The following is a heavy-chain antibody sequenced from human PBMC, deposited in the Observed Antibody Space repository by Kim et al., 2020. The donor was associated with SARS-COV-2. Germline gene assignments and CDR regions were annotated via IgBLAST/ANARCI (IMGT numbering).Heavy chain of an antibody. V-gene: IGHV3-23*01. CDR2: VTGSGDST. CDR1: GFTFSSNA. J-gene: IGHJ4*01. Sequence: GGSLRLSCAVSGFTFSSNAMSWVRQAPGKGLEWVSCVTGSGDSTYYADSVKGRFTVSRDNAKNTLYLQMSSLRVEDTAMYYCAKYRRGSGKYSPFDYWD. D-gene: IGHD3-10*01. CDR3: AKYRRGSGKYSPFDY.